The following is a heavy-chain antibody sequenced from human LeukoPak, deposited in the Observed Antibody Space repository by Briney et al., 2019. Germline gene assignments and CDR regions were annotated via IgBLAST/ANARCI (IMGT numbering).Heavy chain of an antibody. CDR3: ARVGSVAGSDYLDY. Sequence: PGGSLRLSCAVSGFIFSDHFLDWVRQAPGKGLEWVGRSRNKAKGYTTEYAASVKGRFTISRDDSKNLLYLQMNSLKIEDTAVYHCARVGSVAGSDYLDYWGQGTLVTVSS. CDR2: SRNKAKGYTT. D-gene: IGHD6-19*01. V-gene: IGHV3-72*01. CDR1: GFIFSDHF. J-gene: IGHJ4*02.